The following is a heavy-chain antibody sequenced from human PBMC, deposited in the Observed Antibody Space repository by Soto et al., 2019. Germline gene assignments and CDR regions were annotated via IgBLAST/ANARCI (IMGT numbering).Heavy chain of an antibody. Sequence: ASVKVSCKASGYTFTGYYMHWVRQAPGQGLEWMGWINPNSGGTNYAQKFQGWVTMTRDTSISTAYMELSRLRSDDTAVYYCARSCSGGSCSNAFDIRGQGTMVTVSS. CDR3: ARSCSGGSCSNAFDI. CDR1: GYTFTGYY. J-gene: IGHJ3*02. V-gene: IGHV1-2*04. D-gene: IGHD2-15*01. CDR2: INPNSGGT.